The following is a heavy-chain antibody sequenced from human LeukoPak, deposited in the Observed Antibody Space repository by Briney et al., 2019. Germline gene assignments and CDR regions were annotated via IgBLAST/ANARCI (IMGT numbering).Heavy chain of an antibody. J-gene: IGHJ4*02. Sequence: PGGSLRLSCSASGFTFSRYVMHWVRQAPGKGLEYVSTITSNGGSTYYADSVKGRFTISRDNSKSTLYLQISSLRAEDTAVYYCVKDLAVPEGYWGQGTLVTVSS. V-gene: IGHV3-64D*06. CDR1: GFTFSRYV. D-gene: IGHD2-2*01. CDR2: ITSNGGST. CDR3: VKDLAVPEGY.